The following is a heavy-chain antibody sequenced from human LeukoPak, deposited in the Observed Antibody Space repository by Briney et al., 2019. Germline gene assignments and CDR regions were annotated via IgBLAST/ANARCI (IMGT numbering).Heavy chain of an antibody. Sequence: ASVKVSCKASGYTFTSYYMHWVRQAPGQGLEWTGIINPSGGSTSYAQKFQGRVTMTRDTSTSTVYMELSSLRSEDTAVYYCASLSPTLGDILPDDAFDIWGQGTMVTVSS. J-gene: IGHJ3*02. CDR2: INPSGGST. D-gene: IGHD3-9*01. CDR1: GYTFTSYY. CDR3: ASLSPTLGDILPDDAFDI. V-gene: IGHV1-46*01.